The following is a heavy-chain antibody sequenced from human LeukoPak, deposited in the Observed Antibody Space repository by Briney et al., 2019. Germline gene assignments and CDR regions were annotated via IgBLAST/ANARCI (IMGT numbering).Heavy chain of an antibody. CDR1: GYSISSGYY. Sequence: SETLSLTCTVSGYSISSGYYWGWIRQPPGKGLEWIGSIYYSGSTYYNPSLKSRVTISVDTSKNQFSLKLSSVTAADTAVYYCARLGVGTIFGVVIREYNWFDPWGQGTLVTVSS. J-gene: IGHJ5*02. D-gene: IGHD3-3*01. CDR2: IYYSGST. CDR3: ARLGVGTIFGVVIREYNWFDP. V-gene: IGHV4-38-2*02.